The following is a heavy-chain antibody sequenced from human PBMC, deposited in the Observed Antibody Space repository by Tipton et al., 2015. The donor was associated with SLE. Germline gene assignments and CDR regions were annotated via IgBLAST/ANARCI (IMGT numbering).Heavy chain of an antibody. V-gene: IGHV4-59*08. CDR3: ARGSTRDY. D-gene: IGHD2-2*01. CDR1: GGSISSYF. J-gene: IGHJ4*02. Sequence: LRLSCTVSGGSISSYFWSWIRQPPGKGLEWIGYIYYSGSTNYNPSLKSRVTISVDTSKNQFSLKPSSVTAADTAVYYCARGSTRDYWGQGTLVTVSS. CDR2: IYYSGST.